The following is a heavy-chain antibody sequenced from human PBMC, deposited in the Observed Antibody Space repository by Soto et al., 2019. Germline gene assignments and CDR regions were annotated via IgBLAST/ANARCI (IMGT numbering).Heavy chain of an antibody. D-gene: IGHD4-17*01. CDR3: ASIRDDDYGDGGDAFDI. Sequence: ASVKVSCKASGYTFTSYDINWVRQATGQGLEWMGWMNPNSGNTGYAQKFQGRVTMTRNTSISTAYMELSSLRSEDTAVYYCASIRDDDYGDGGDAFDIWGQGTMVTVS. CDR2: MNPNSGNT. CDR1: GYTFTSYD. V-gene: IGHV1-8*01. J-gene: IGHJ3*02.